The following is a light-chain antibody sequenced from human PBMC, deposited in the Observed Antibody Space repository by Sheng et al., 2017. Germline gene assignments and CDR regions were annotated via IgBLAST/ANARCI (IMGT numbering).Light chain of an antibody. V-gene: IGLV4-69*01. CDR1: SGHSSYA. CDR3: QTWGTGPVI. CDR2: VNSDGSH. J-gene: IGLJ2*01. Sequence: QLVLTQSPSASASLGASVKLTCTLSSGHSSYAIAWHQQPPERGPRFLMKVNSDGSHSKGDGIPDRFSGSSSGAERYLSISSLQSEDEADYYCQTWGTGPVIFGGGTKLTVL.